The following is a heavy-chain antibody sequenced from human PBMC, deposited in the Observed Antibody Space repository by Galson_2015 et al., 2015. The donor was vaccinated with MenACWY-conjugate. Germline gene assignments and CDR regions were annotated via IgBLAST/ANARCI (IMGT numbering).Heavy chain of an antibody. CDR1: GFTFRSYA. D-gene: IGHD1-26*01. V-gene: IGHV3-33*01. CDR2: IWYAGSQR. Sequence: SLGLSCAASGFTFRSYAMHWVRQAPGKGLEWVAVIWYAGSQRYYADSVKGRFTISRDNSKNTAYLQMNSLRAEDTAMYYCFAINSGIDYWGQGTLVTVSS. J-gene: IGHJ4*02. CDR3: FAINSGIDY.